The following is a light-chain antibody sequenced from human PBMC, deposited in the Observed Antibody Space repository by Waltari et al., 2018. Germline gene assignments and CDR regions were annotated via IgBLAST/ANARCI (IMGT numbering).Light chain of an antibody. J-gene: IGKJ5*01. V-gene: IGKV1-33*01. CDR2: DAS. CDR1: QDISNY. CDR3: QQYDNLPRA. Sequence: SASVGDRVTITCQASQDISNYLNWYQQKPGKAPKLLIYDASNLETGVPSRFSGSGSGTDFTFTISSLQPEDIATYYCQQYDNLPRAFGQGTRLEIK.